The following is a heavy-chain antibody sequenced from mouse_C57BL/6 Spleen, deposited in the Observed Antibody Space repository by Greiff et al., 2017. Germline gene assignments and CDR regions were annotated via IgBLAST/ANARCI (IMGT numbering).Heavy chain of an antibody. D-gene: IGHD1-1*01. CDR3: ARRATVVPMDY. Sequence: VQLQQSGAELVRPGTSVKVSCKASGYAFTNYLIEWVQQRPGQGLEWIGVINPGSGGTNYNEKFKGKATLTADKSSSTAYMQRSSLTSEDSAVYFCARRATVVPMDYWGQGTSVTVSS. CDR1: GYAFTNYL. CDR2: INPGSGGT. V-gene: IGHV1-54*01. J-gene: IGHJ4*01.